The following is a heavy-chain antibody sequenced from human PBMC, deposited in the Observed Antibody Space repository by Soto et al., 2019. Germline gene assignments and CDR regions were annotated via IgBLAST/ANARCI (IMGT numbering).Heavy chain of an antibody. Sequence: QVQLVQSGAEVKRPGSSVKVSCKTSGGTFSSYAISWVRQAPGQGLEWMGGIIPIFDTANYAQKFQGRVTSTADESTSTAYMELSSLRAEDTAVYYCARDLGMVRGVIPLLGWFDPWGQGTLVTVSS. CDR2: IIPIFDTA. CDR1: GGTFSSYA. J-gene: IGHJ5*02. V-gene: IGHV1-69*01. CDR3: ARDLGMVRGVIPLLGWFDP. D-gene: IGHD3-10*01.